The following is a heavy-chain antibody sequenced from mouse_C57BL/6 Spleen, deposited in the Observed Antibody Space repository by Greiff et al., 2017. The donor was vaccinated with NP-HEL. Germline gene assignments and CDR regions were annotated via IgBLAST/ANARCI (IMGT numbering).Heavy chain of an antibody. CDR1: GYTFTDYY. CDR2: IYPGSGNT. J-gene: IGHJ3*01. Sequence: QVHVKQSGAELVRPGASVKLSCKASGYTFTDYYINWVKQRPGQGLEWIARIYPGSGNTYYNEKFKGKATLTAEKSSSTAYMQLSSLTSEDSAVYFCARDTTVVAPFAYWGQGTLVTVSA. D-gene: IGHD1-1*01. CDR3: ARDTTVVAPFAY. V-gene: IGHV1-76*01.